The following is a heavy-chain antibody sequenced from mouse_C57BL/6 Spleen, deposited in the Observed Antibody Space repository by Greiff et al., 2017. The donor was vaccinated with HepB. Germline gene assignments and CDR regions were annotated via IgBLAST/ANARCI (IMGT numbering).Heavy chain of an antibody. Sequence: EVQLQQSGPELVKPGASVKMSCKASGYTFTDYNMHWVKQSHGKSLEWIGYINPNNGGTSYNQKFKGKATLTVNKSSSTAYMELRSLTSEDSAVYYCARGGDGNPGCAYWGQGTLVCVSA. CDR3: ARGGDGNPGCAY. V-gene: IGHV1-22*01. D-gene: IGHD2-1*01. CDR1: GYTFTDYN. J-gene: IGHJ3*01. CDR2: INPNNGGT.